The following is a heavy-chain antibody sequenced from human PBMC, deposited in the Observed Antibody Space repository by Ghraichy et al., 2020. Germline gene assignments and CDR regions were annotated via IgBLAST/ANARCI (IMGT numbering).Heavy chain of an antibody. V-gene: IGHV3-21*01. CDR2: IDKTSSYI. Sequence: GGSLRLSCAASEFTFSTYSMTWVRQAPGKGLEWVSSIDKTSSYIYYADSVKGRFTISRDNAKNSLYLQMDSLRAEDTAVYYCARIAARPPEDAFDIWGQGKMVTVSS. D-gene: IGHD6-6*01. CDR1: EFTFSTYS. CDR3: ARIAARPPEDAFDI. J-gene: IGHJ3*02.